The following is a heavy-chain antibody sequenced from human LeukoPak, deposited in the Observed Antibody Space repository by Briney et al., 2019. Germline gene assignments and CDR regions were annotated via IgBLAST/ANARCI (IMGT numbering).Heavy chain of an antibody. D-gene: IGHD5-12*01. V-gene: IGHV3-74*01. CDR3: AREDYSGYDFYDY. Sequence: PGGSLRLSCAASGFTFSSYWMHWVRQAPGQGLVWVSLINSDGSSRNYADSVKGRFTISRDNAKNTLYLQMNSLRVEDTAVYYCAREDYSGYDFYDYWGQGSLVTVSS. CDR2: INSDGSSR. J-gene: IGHJ4*02. CDR1: GFTFSSYW.